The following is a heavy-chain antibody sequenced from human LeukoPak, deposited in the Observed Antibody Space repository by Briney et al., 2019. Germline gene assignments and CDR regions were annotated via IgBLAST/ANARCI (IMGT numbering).Heavy chain of an antibody. CDR2: INHSGST. Sequence: KTSETLSLTCTVSGGSISSSNDYWGLIRQPPGKGLEWIGEINHSGSTNYNPSLKSRVTISVDTSKNQFSLRLSSVTAADTALYYCARGWELRYGMDVWGQGTTVTVSS. CDR3: ARGWELRYGMDV. V-gene: IGHV4-39*07. J-gene: IGHJ6*02. CDR1: GGSISSSNDY. D-gene: IGHD1-26*01.